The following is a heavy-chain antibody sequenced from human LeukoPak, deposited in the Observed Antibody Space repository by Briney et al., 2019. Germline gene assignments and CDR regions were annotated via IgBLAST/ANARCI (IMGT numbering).Heavy chain of an antibody. CDR2: IYYSGST. V-gene: IGHV4-59*12. CDR3: ARDPKVATMGDNYYYYGMDV. J-gene: IGHJ6*02. Sequence: KASETLSLTCTVSGGSISSYYWSWLRQPPGKGLEWIGYIYYSGSTNYNPSLKSRVTISVDTSKNQFSLKLSSVTAADTAVYYCARDPKVATMGDNYYYYGMDVWGQGTTVTVSS. D-gene: IGHD5-12*01. CDR1: GGSISSYY.